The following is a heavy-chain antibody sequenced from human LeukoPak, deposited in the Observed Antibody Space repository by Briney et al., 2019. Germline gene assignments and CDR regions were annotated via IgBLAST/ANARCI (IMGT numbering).Heavy chain of an antibody. J-gene: IGHJ4*02. D-gene: IGHD6-13*01. CDR1: GITLTTNV. CDR3: VRDYVVGVSGAGPFEY. V-gene: IGHV3-21*01. Sequence: PGGSLRLSCAASGITLTTNVMSWVRQAPGKGLEWVSSISSRSNYISCRDPVKGRFTVSRDNARNSFLLQMNSLRPEDTAVYYCVRDYVVGVSGAGPFEYWGQGTLVTVSS. CDR2: ISSRSNYI.